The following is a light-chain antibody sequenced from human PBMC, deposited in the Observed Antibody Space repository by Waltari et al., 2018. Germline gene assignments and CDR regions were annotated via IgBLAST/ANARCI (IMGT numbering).Light chain of an antibody. CDR2: EVT. Sequence: QSALTQPPSASGSPGQSVPISCTGTRSDLVVHTYVSWSQQHPGKAPKPMIYEVTKRPSGVPDRFSGSKSGNTASLTVSGLQAEDEAYYYCSSYADNKGVFGGGTKLTVL. CDR3: SSYADNKGV. V-gene: IGLV2-8*01. J-gene: IGLJ2*01. CDR1: RSDLVVHTY.